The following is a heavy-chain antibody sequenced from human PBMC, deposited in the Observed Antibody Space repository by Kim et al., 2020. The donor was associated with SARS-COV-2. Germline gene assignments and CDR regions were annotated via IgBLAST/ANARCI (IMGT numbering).Heavy chain of an antibody. J-gene: IGHJ4*02. CDR2: IHYSGSA. Sequence: SETLSLTCTVSGGSVSSGNYYWNWIRQPPGKGLEWIGDIHYSGSANYNPSLKSRVTLSVDTSKNQFYLKLSSVTAADTAVYYCARGGSTSWIHFDYWGQGALVTVSS. CDR3: ARGGSTSWIHFDY. CDR1: GGSVSSGNYY. V-gene: IGHV4-61*01. D-gene: IGHD2-2*01.